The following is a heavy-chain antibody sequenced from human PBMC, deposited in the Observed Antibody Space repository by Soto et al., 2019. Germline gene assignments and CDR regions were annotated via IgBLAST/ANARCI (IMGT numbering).Heavy chain of an antibody. J-gene: IGHJ4*02. CDR2: IIPMFGTA. D-gene: IGHD3-9*01. Sequence: QVQRVQSGAEVKKPGSSVKVSCRTSGGTFKNYGFSWVRQAPGQGLEWMGGIIPMFGTADYGQIFQGRLTITADESTSTAYMELSSLKSEDTAVYYCAGEVGGTGLHFWGQGTLVIVSS. CDR1: GGTFKNYG. V-gene: IGHV1-69*12. CDR3: AGEVGGTGLHF.